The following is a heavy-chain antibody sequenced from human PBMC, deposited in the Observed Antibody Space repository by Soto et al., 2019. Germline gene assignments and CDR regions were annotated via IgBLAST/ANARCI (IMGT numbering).Heavy chain of an antibody. J-gene: IGHJ4*02. V-gene: IGHV4-59*01. Sequence: SETLSLTCTVSGGSISNYYWSWIRQAPGKGLEWIGYIYYTTNYNPSLKSRVTISADTSKNQISLKLTSVTAADTAVYYCARTSPVAGGFDYWGQGALVTVSS. CDR1: GGSISNYY. D-gene: IGHD6-19*01. CDR2: IYYTT. CDR3: ARTSPVAGGFDY.